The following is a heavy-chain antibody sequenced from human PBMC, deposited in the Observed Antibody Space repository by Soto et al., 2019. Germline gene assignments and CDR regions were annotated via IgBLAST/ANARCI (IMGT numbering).Heavy chain of an antibody. CDR1: GGTVSSYA. CDR3: ARAPPPYYDILTGYLDY. J-gene: IGHJ4*02. CDR2: INPIFGTT. Sequence: QVQLVQSGAEVKKPGSSVKVSCKASGGTVSSYAIIWVRQAPGQGLEWMGGINPIFGTTNYAQKFQGRVTITADESTSTAYMELSSLRSDDTAVYYCARAPPPYYDILTGYLDYWGQGTLVTVSS. V-gene: IGHV1-69*01. D-gene: IGHD3-9*01.